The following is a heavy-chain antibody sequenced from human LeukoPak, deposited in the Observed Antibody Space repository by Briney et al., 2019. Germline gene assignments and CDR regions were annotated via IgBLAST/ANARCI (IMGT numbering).Heavy chain of an antibody. J-gene: IGHJ4*02. CDR3: ARAGMGYYFDY. Sequence: SETLSLTCTVSGGSISSYYWSWIRQPPAKGLEWIGYIYYSGSTNYNPSLKSRVTISVDTSKNQFSLKLSSVTAADTAVYYCARAGMGYYFDYWGQGTLVTVSS. D-gene: IGHD6-13*01. V-gene: IGHV4-59*01. CDR2: IYYSGST. CDR1: GGSISSYY.